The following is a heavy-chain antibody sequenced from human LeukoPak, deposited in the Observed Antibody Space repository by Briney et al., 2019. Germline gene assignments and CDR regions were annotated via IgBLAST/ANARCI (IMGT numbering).Heavy chain of an antibody. D-gene: IGHD5-18*01. Sequence: GGSLRLCCASSGFTFSSYAMHWVRLAPGKGLEMVAVISYDGSNKYYADSLKRRFTISRDNSKNTLYLQMNSLRAEDTAGYYCARVRDTAMVMDAFDIWGQGTKVTVSS. J-gene: IGHJ3*02. CDR3: ARVRDTAMVMDAFDI. CDR1: GFTFSSYA. CDR2: ISYDGSNK. V-gene: IGHV3-30*04.